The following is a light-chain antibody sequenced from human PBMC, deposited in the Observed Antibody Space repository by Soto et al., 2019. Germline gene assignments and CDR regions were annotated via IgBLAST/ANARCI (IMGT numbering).Light chain of an antibody. V-gene: IGKV3-20*01. CDR3: QQYGSSPRT. CDR1: QSVSSSF. Sequence: EIVLTQSPGTLSLSPGERATLSCRASQSVSSSFLAWYQQKVGQAPRLLIYGASSRATGIPDRFSGSGSGTDFTLTISRLEPEDFAVYYCQQYGSSPRTFGQ. J-gene: IGKJ5*01. CDR2: GAS.